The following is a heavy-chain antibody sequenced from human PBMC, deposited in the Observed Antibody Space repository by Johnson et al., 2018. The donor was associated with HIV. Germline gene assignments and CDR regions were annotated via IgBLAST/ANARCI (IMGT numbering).Heavy chain of an antibody. D-gene: IGHD3-10*01. J-gene: IGHJ3*02. CDR1: GFTFNRYS. CDR3: AKGGRWSGGSIAAFDI. CDR2: ISSSSSNK. V-gene: IGHV3-48*01. Sequence: VQLVESGGGLVQPGGSLRLSCAASGFTFNRYSMNWVRQAPGKGLDWVSYISSSSSNKHYADSVKGRFTISRDNAKNSLYLQMNSLRAEDTAVYYCAKGGRWSGGSIAAFDIRGQGTMFTVSS.